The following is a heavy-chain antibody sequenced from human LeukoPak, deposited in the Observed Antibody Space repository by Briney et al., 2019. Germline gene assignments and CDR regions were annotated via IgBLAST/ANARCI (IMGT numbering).Heavy chain of an antibody. V-gene: IGHV3-23*01. Sequence: GGSLRLSCAASGFTFSSYAMSWVRQAPGQGLEWVSGISGSGGSTYYADSVKGRFTISRDNSKNTLYLQMNSLRAEDTAVYYCAKDMYYDFWSGPIGWFDPWGQGTLVTVSS. CDR1: GFTFSSYA. D-gene: IGHD3-3*01. J-gene: IGHJ5*02. CDR2: ISGSGGST. CDR3: AKDMYYDFWSGPIGWFDP.